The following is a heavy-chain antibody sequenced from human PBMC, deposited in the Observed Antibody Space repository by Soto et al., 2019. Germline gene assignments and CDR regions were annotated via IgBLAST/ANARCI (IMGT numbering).Heavy chain of an antibody. CDR3: AKDITMVRGVTYFDY. CDR1: GFTFSSYA. J-gene: IGHJ4*02. D-gene: IGHD3-10*01. V-gene: IGHV3-23*01. Sequence: PGGSLRLSCAASGFTFSSYAMSWVRQAPGKGLEWVSAISGSGGSTYYADSVKGRFTISRDNSKNTLYLQMNSLRAEDTAVYYCAKDITMVRGVTYFDYWGQGTLVTVSS. CDR2: ISGSGGST.